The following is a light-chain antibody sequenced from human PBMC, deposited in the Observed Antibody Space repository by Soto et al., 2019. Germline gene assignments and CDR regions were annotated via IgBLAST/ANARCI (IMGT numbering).Light chain of an antibody. CDR2: SAS. V-gene: IGKV3-20*01. Sequence: EIVLTQSPATLSVSPGERATLSCRASQSISSLLAWYQQKPGQAPRLLIYSASTRATGIPARFSGSGSGTDFILTIKRLEPEDFAVYFCQQYGSSQWTFGQGTKVDIK. CDR1: QSISSL. J-gene: IGKJ1*01. CDR3: QQYGSSQWT.